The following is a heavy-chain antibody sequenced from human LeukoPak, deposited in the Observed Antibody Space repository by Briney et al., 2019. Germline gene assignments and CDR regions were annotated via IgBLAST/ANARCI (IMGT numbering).Heavy chain of an antibody. CDR1: GFTFSSYS. CDR2: ISSSSSYI. D-gene: IGHD1-26*01. Sequence: GGSLRLSCAASGFTFSSYSMNWVRQAPGQGLEWVSSISSSSSYIYYADSVKGRFTISRDNAKNSLYLQMNSLRAEDTAVYYCVRDRDSGSSLDYWGQGTLVTVSS. J-gene: IGHJ4*02. CDR3: VRDRDSGSSLDY. V-gene: IGHV3-21*01.